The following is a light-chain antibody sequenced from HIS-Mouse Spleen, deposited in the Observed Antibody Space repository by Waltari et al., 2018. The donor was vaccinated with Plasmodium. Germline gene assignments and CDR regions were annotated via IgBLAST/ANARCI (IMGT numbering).Light chain of an antibody. CDR3: QAWDSSTVV. V-gene: IGLV3-1*01. CDR1: KLGDKY. Sequence: SYELTQPPSVSVYPGRTASVTCSGDKLGDKYACWYQQKPGQSPVLVIYQDSKRPSGIPERFSGSNSGNTATLTISGTQAMDEADYYCQAWDSSTVVFGGGTKLTVL. CDR2: QDS. J-gene: IGLJ2*01.